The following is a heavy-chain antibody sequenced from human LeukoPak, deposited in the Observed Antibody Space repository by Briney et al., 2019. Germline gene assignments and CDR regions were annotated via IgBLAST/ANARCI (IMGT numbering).Heavy chain of an antibody. V-gene: IGHV3-23*01. CDR3: AKGGTDSCYTGNAY. J-gene: IGHJ4*02. Sequence: GGSLRLSCAGSGFTFSSYAMTWVRQAPGKGLEWVSTTSGSGSTTYYADSVKGRFLISRDNSKDTLYLQMNRLRAEDTARYYCAKGGTDSCYTGNAYWGQGALVTVSS. D-gene: IGHD2-15*01. CDR1: GFTFSSYA. CDR2: TSGSGSTT.